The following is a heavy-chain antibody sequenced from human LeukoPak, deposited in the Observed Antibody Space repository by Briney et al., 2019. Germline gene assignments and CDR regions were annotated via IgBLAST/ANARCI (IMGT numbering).Heavy chain of an antibody. CDR2: ISSGGDII. V-gene: IGHV3-11*04. Sequence: GGSLRLSCAASGFTFTDHYMSWVRQAPGKGLEWVSYISSGGDIIYYADSVRGRFTISRDNAKNTVYLQMNSLRTEDTAVYYCARGLPNYYGMDVWGQGTTVTVSS. CDR1: GFTFTDHY. CDR3: ARGLPNYYGMDV. J-gene: IGHJ6*02.